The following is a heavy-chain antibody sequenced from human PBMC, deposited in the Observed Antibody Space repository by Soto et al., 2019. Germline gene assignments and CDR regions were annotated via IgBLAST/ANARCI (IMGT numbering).Heavy chain of an antibody. V-gene: IGHV1-69*06. CDR3: ARVFQGVVVISFDY. Sequence: QVQLVQSGAEVKKPGSSVKVSCKASGGTFSSYAISWVRQAPGQGLEWMGGIIPIFGTANYAQKFQGRVTMTTDTSTSTAYMELRSLRSDDTAVYYCARVFQGVVVISFDYWGQGTLVTVSS. CDR1: GGTFSSYA. J-gene: IGHJ4*02. D-gene: IGHD3-22*01. CDR2: IIPIFGTA.